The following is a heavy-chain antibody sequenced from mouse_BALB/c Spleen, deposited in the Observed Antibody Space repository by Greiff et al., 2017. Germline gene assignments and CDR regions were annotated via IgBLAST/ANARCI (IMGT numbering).Heavy chain of an antibody. CDR3: AREHYYGYFYYAMDY. CDR2: INPSSGYT. D-gene: IGHD1-2*01. Sequence: QVQLKESAAELARPGASVKMSCKASGYTFTSYTMHWVKQRPGQGLEWIGYINPSSGYTEYNQKFKDKTTLTADKSSSTAYMQLSSLTSEDSAVYYCAREHYYGYFYYAMDYWGQGTSVTVSS. J-gene: IGHJ4*01. V-gene: IGHV1-4*02. CDR1: GYTFTSYT.